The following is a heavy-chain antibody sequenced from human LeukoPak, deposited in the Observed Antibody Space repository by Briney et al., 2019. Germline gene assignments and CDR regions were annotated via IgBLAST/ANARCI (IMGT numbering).Heavy chain of an antibody. CDR1: GFTFSSYT. Sequence: GGSLRLSCAASGFTFSSYTMHWVRQAPGKGLEWVAVMSYDGNNKYYADSVKGRFTISRDNSKNTLYLQTNSLRAEDTAVYYCARQSGYSFYWGQGTLVTVSS. D-gene: IGHD6-13*01. CDR2: MSYDGNNK. V-gene: IGHV3-30-3*01. J-gene: IGHJ4*02. CDR3: ARQSGYSFY.